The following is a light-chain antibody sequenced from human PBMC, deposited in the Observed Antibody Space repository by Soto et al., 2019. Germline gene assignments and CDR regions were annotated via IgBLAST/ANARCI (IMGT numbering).Light chain of an antibody. CDR1: QSVSSY. V-gene: IGKV3-11*01. CDR2: YAS. CDR3: QQRSNWPFLT. J-gene: IGKJ4*01. Sequence: EIVLTQSPATLSLSPGERATLSCRASQSVSSYLAWYQQKPGQAPRLLIYYASNRATGIPARFSGSGSGTDFTLTLCSLEPEDFAVYYCQQRSNWPFLTFGGGTKVEIK.